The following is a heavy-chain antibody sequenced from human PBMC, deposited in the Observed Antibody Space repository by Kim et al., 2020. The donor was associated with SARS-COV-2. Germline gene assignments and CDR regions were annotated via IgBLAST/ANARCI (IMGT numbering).Heavy chain of an antibody. CDR3: ARDFGGDFWSGYLGY. Sequence: GGSLRLSCATSGFTFTSYDMHWVRQAPGKGLEWVAVIWSDGSMKYYADSVKGRFTISRDNSKNTLYLQMNSLRAEDTAMYYCARDFGGDFWSGYLGYWGQGTLVTVSS. D-gene: IGHD3-3*01. J-gene: IGHJ4*02. V-gene: IGHV3-33*01. CDR1: GFTFTSYD. CDR2: IWSDGSMK.